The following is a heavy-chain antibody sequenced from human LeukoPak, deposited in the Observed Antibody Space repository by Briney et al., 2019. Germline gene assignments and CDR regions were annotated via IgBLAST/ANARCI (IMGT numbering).Heavy chain of an antibody. CDR2: IIPILGIA. D-gene: IGHD2-2*01. Sequence: GASVKVSCKASGDTFSSYAISWVRQAPGQGLEWMGGIIPILGIANYAQKFQGRVTITADKSTSTACMELSSLRSEDTAVYYCARDRIVVVPAAMFYYYYGMDVWGQGTTVTVSS. J-gene: IGHJ6*02. V-gene: IGHV1-69*10. CDR1: GDTFSSYA. CDR3: ARDRIVVVPAAMFYYYYGMDV.